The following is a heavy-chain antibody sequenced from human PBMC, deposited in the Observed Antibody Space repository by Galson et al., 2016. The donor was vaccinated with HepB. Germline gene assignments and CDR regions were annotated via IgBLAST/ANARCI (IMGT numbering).Heavy chain of an antibody. CDR1: GGSLRSYY. CDR2: IYYSGST. D-gene: IGHD3-10*01. Sequence: TLSLTCTVSGGSLRSYYWSWIRQPPGKGLEWIGYIYYSGSTNYNPSLKSRVTISIDTSKNQFSLKLSSVTAADTAMYYCARSPSMIRGVILDSWGQGTLVTVSS. V-gene: IGHV4-59*01. J-gene: IGHJ4*02. CDR3: ARSPSMIRGVILDS.